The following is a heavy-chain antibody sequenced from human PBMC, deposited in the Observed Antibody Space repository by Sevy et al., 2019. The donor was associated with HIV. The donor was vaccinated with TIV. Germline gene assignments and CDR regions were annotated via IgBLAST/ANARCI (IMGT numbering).Heavy chain of an antibody. V-gene: IGHV3-23*01. J-gene: IGHJ4*02. D-gene: IGHD5-12*01. CDR2: ISGSGGST. Sequence: GGSLRLSCAASGFTFSSYAMSWVRQAPGKGLEWVSAISGSGGSTYYADSVKGRFTISRDNSKNTLYLQMNSLRAEDTAVYYCAKGDKQTSHSGYDYSPLDYWGQGTLVTVSS. CDR1: GFTFSSYA. CDR3: AKGDKQTSHSGYDYSPLDY.